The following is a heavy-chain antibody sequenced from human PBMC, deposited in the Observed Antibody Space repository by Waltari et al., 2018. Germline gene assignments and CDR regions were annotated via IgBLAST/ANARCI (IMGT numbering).Heavy chain of an antibody. CDR1: GYTFTSYD. CDR3: ALREMATIYDYYYYGMDV. Sequence: QVQLVQSGAEVKKPGASVKVSCKASGYTFTSYDINWVRQATGQGLEWMGWMNPNSGNTGYAQKFQGRVTMTRNTSISTAYMELSSLRSEDTAVYYCALREMATIYDYYYYGMDVWGQGTTVTVSS. J-gene: IGHJ6*02. V-gene: IGHV1-8*01. CDR2: MNPNSGNT. D-gene: IGHD5-12*01.